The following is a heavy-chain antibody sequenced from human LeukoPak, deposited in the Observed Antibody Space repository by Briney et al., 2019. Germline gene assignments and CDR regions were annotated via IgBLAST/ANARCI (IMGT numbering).Heavy chain of an antibody. CDR1: GGSISSYY. Sequence: EPSETLSLTCTVSGGSISSYYWSWIRQPPGKGLEWIGYIYYSGSTNYNPSLKSRVTISVDTSKNQFSLKLSSVTAADTAVYYCARGRYQLLYSWFDPWGQGTLVTVSS. V-gene: IGHV4-59*01. D-gene: IGHD2-2*02. CDR3: ARGRYQLLYSWFDP. J-gene: IGHJ5*02. CDR2: IYYSGST.